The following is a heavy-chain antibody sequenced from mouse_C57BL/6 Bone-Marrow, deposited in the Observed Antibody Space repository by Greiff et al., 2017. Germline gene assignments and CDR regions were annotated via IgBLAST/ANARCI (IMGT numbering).Heavy chain of an antibody. V-gene: IGHV1-61*01. J-gene: IGHJ2*01. CDR3: ASLWLRKVDY. CDR2: IYPSDSET. Sequence: QVQLQQPVAELVRPGSSVKLSCKASGYTFTSYWLDWVKQRPGQGLEWIGNIYPSDSETHYNQKFKDKATLTVDKSSSTAYMQLSSLTSEDSAVXYCASLWLRKVDYWGQGTTLTVSS. D-gene: IGHD2-2*01. CDR1: GYTFTSYW.